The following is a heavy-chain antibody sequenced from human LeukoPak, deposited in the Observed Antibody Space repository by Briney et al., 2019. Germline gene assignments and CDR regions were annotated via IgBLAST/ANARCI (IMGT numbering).Heavy chain of an antibody. CDR2: IRYDGSNK. CDR1: GFTFSSYG. J-gene: IGHJ4*02. D-gene: IGHD2-2*02. Sequence: PGRSLRLSCAASGFTFSSYGMHWVRQAPGKGLEWVAFIRYDGSNKYYADSVKGRFTISRDNSKNTLYLQMNSLRAEDTAVYYCAKGFSKGYRDPDYWGQGTLVTVSS. CDR3: AKGFSKGYRDPDY. V-gene: IGHV3-30*02.